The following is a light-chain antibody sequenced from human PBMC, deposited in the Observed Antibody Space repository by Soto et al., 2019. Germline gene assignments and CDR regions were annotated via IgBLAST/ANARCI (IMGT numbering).Light chain of an antibody. CDR1: SSNIGSNT. J-gene: IGLJ7*01. V-gene: IGLV1-44*01. Sequence: QSVLTQPPSASGTPGQRVTISCSGSSSNIGSNTLNCYQQLPGTDPKLLIYNNNHRPPGVLDRLSGAKTGTSASLAISGLQSEEEADYYYSAWDASLNGAVFGGGTQLTVL. CDR3: SAWDASLNGAV. CDR2: NNN.